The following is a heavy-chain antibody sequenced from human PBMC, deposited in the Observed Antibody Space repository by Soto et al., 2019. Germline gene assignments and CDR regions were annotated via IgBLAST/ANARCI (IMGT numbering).Heavy chain of an antibody. V-gene: IGHV3-30-3*01. Sequence: GGSLRLSCAASGFTFSSYAMHWVRQAPGKGLEWVAVISYDGSNKYYADSVKGRFTISRDNSKNTLYLQMNSLRAEDTAVYYCARGGRDGYNFDYYYGMDVWGQGXTVTVSS. CDR2: ISYDGSNK. CDR3: ARGGRDGYNFDYYYGMDV. CDR1: GFTFSSYA. D-gene: IGHD5-12*01. J-gene: IGHJ6*02.